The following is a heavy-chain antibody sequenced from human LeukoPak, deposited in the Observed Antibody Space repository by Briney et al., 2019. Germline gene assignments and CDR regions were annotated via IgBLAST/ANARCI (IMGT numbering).Heavy chain of an antibody. Sequence: SQTLSLTCAISGDSVSRNSAAWNWIRQGPSRGLEWLGKTYYRSKWYNDYAVSVKSRISINPDTSKNQFSLQLNSVTPEDTAVYYCAREDYYGSGSRVDYWGQGTLVTVSS. CDR1: GDSVSRNSAA. CDR2: TYYRSKWYN. V-gene: IGHV6-1*01. CDR3: AREDYYGSGSRVDY. D-gene: IGHD3-10*01. J-gene: IGHJ4*02.